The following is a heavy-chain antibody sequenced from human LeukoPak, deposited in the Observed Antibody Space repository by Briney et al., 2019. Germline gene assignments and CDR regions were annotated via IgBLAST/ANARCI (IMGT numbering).Heavy chain of an antibody. Sequence: GGSLRLSCAASGFTVSSNYMSWVRQAPGKGLEWVSIIYSGGSTYYADSVKGRFTISRDNSKNTLYLQMNSLRVEDTAVYYCARELYNYYDSSGPSTSFDYWGQGTLVTVSS. CDR3: ARELYNYYDSSGPSTSFDY. D-gene: IGHD3-22*01. V-gene: IGHV3-66*02. CDR1: GFTVSSNY. CDR2: IYSGGST. J-gene: IGHJ4*02.